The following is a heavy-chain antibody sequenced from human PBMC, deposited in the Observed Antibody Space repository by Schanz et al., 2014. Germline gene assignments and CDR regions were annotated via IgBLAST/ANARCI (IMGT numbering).Heavy chain of an antibody. J-gene: IGHJ3*02. CDR1: GFTFSNYA. Sequence: EVQLLESGGGLVQPGGSLRLSCAASGFTFSNYAMGWVRQTPGKGLEWVSTLSGSGAGTFYADSVKGRFTISRDNSENTLYLQMNSLRAEDTAVYYCAKAKSGAHGAFDIWGQGTTXTVSS. D-gene: IGHD3-10*01. CDR3: AKAKSGAHGAFDI. CDR2: LSGSGAGT. V-gene: IGHV3-23*01.